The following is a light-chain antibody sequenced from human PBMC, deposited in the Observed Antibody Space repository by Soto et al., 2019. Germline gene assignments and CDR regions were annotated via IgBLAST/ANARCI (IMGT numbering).Light chain of an antibody. Sequence: EIVMMQSPATLSVSPGERATLSCRASQSVSSNLAWYQQKPGQAPRLLIYGASTRATGIPVRFSGSGSGTAVTLTSTSLQSEDVAVYYCQQYNYWYTFGQGTKLEIK. CDR2: GAS. V-gene: IGKV3-15*01. J-gene: IGKJ2*01. CDR3: QQYNYWYT. CDR1: QSVSSN.